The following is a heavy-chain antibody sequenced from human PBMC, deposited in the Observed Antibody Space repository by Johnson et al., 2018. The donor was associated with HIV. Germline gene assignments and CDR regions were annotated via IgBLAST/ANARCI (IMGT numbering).Heavy chain of an antibody. D-gene: IGHD3-9*01. V-gene: IGHV3-13*01. CDR2: IGTAGDT. Sequence: VQLVESGGGLVQPGGSLRLSCPASGFTFSSYDMHWVRQATGKGLEWVSGIGTAGDTYYPDSVKGRFTVSRENAKNSLYLQMNSLRAGDTAAYYCARAGDYDILTGSLMKGAFDIWGQGTMVIVSS. J-gene: IGHJ3*02. CDR3: ARAGDYDILTGSLMKGAFDI. CDR1: GFTFSSYD.